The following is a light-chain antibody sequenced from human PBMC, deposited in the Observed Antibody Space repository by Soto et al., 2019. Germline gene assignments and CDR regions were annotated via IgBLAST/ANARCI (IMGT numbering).Light chain of an antibody. CDR2: GAS. J-gene: IGKJ1*01. Sequence: EIVMTQSPATLSVSPGERATLSCRASQSVSSNLAWYQQKPGQAPRLLIYGASTRATGIPARFSGSGSGTEFPLTISSLQSEAFAVYYCQQYNNWPPWTFGQGTKVEIK. CDR3: QQYNNWPPWT. CDR1: QSVSSN. V-gene: IGKV3-15*01.